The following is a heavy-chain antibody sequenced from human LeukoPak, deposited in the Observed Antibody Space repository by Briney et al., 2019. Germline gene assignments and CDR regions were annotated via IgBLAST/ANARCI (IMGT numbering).Heavy chain of an antibody. CDR3: ARVRSGWGVVHNDAFDI. CDR1: GFTFDDYG. J-gene: IGHJ3*02. Sequence: GGSLRLSCAASGFTFDDYGMSWVRQAPGKGLEWVSGINWNGGSTGYADSVKGRFTISRGNAKNTLYLQMNSLRAEDTAVYYCARVRSGWGVVHNDAFDIWGQGTMVTVSS. V-gene: IGHV3-20*04. D-gene: IGHD3-10*01. CDR2: INWNGGST.